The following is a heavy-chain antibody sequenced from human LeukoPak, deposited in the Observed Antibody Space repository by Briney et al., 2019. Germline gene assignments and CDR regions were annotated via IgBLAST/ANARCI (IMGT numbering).Heavy chain of an antibody. Sequence: GGSLRLSCAASGFTFSSYTFNWVRQAPGEGLEWVSAISGSGGNTYYADSVKGRFTISRDNSKNTLYLQMNSLRAEDTAVYYCAKEHSSSYGVDYWGQGTLVTVPQ. D-gene: IGHD6-6*01. CDR1: GFTFSSYT. V-gene: IGHV3-23*01. CDR3: AKEHSSSYGVDY. J-gene: IGHJ4*02. CDR2: ISGSGGNT.